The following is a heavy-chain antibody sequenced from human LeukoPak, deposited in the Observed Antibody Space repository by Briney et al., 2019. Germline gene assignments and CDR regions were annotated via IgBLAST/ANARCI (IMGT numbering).Heavy chain of an antibody. CDR3: AKDISPWYYYGMDV. J-gene: IGHJ6*02. V-gene: IGHV3-9*01. CDR2: ISWNSGSI. CDR1: GFTFDDYA. Sequence: GRSLRLSCAASGFTFDDYAMHWVRQAPGKGLEWVSGISWNSGSIGYADSVKGRFTIPRDNAKNSLYLQMNSLRAEDTALYYCAKDISPWYYYGMDVWGQGTTVTVSS.